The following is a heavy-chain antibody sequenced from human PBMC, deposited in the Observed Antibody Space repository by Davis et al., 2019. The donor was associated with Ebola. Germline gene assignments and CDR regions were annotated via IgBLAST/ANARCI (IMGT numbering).Heavy chain of an antibody. J-gene: IGHJ4*02. CDR2: IYYSGST. CDR3: ARGGLVSTIMGFLGY. D-gene: IGHD5/OR15-5a*01. V-gene: IGHV4-59*01. Sequence: SETLSLTCTVSGGSISSYYWSWIRQPPGKGLEWIGYIYYSGSTNYNPSLKSRVTISVDTSKNQFSLKLRSVTAADTAVYYCARGGLVSTIMGFLGYWGQGTLVTVSS. CDR1: GGSISSYY.